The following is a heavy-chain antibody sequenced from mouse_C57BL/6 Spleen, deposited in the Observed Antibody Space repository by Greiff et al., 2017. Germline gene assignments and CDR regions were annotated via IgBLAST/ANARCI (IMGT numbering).Heavy chain of an antibody. D-gene: IGHD2-5*01. J-gene: IGHJ4*01. CDR2: IYWDDDK. Sequence: QVTLKVSGPGILQSSQTLSLTCSFSGFSLSTSGMGVSWIRQPSGKGLEWLAHIYWDDDKRYNPSLKRRHTISKDTSRNQLFLKITSVDTADTATYYCARRLSNGDYYAMDYRGQGTSVTVSS. V-gene: IGHV8-12*01. CDR1: GFSLSTSGMG. CDR3: ARRLSNGDYYAMDY.